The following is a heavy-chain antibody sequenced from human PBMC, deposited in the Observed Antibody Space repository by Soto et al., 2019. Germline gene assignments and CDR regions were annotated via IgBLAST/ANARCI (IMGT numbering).Heavy chain of an antibody. V-gene: IGHV3-23*01. D-gene: IGHD3-10*01. J-gene: IGHJ4*02. Sequence: EAQLLESGGGLVQPGGSLRLSCAASGFTFGSYAMSWVRQAPGKGLEWVSSISGSGGRTHYADSVKGRFIIPRDKPKNKQYPQMNIRRVGVTGVYYCASRSERELRGANFDYWGQGPLVTVSS. CDR1: GFTFGSYA. CDR3: ASRSERELRGANFDY. CDR2: ISGSGGRT.